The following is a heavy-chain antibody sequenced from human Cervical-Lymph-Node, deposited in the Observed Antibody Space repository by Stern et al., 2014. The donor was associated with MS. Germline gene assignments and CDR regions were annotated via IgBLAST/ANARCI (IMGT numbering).Heavy chain of an antibody. CDR3: ARHDYYNYLYGMDV. V-gene: IGHV4-59*01. CDR1: GGSMSSYY. CDR2: IFYSGHT. Sequence: QVQLQESGPGLVKPSETLSLTCTVSGGSMSSYYWSWIRQPPGKGLEWIGYIFYSGHTNYNPSLQSRVTISIDTSKNHFYLRLTSVTAADTAMYYCARHDYYNYLYGMDVWGQVTTVIVSS. J-gene: IGHJ6*02. D-gene: IGHD3-16*01.